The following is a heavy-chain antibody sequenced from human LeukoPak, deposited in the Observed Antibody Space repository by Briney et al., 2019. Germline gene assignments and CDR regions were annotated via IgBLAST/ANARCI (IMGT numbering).Heavy chain of an antibody. D-gene: IGHD3-22*01. CDR1: GGSISSYY. CDR3: ARALYDSSGYSYHFDY. J-gene: IGHJ4*02. Sequence: SETLSLTCTVSGGSISSYYWSWIRQPPGKGLEWIGYIYYSGSTNYNPSLKSRVTISVDTSKNQFSLKLSSVTAADTAVYYCARALYDSSGYSYHFDYWGQGTPVTVSS. CDR2: IYYSGST. V-gene: IGHV4-59*08.